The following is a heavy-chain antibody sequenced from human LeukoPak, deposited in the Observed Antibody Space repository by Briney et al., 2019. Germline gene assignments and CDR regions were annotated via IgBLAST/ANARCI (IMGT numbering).Heavy chain of an antibody. CDR2: IIPIFGTA. D-gene: IGHD6-6*01. CDR1: GGTFSSYA. Sequence: ASVKVSCKASGGTFSSYAISWVRQAPGQGLEWMGGIIPIFGTANYAQKFQGRVTITTDESTSTAYMELSSLRSEDTAVYYCARGDIAARRRPGQRWFDPWGQGTLVTVSS. CDR3: ARGDIAARRRPGQRWFDP. V-gene: IGHV1-69*05. J-gene: IGHJ5*02.